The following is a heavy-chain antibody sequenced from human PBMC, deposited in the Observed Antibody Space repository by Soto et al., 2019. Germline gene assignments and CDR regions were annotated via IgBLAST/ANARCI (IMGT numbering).Heavy chain of an antibody. CDR1: GGTFSSYT. J-gene: IGHJ3*02. V-gene: IGHV1-69*08. D-gene: IGHD2-21*01. CDR3: ARDSLSLCGGDCYHDAFDI. Sequence: QVQLVQSGAEVKKPGSSVKVSCKASGGTFSSYTISWVRQAPGQGLEWMGRIIPILGIANYAQKFQGRVTITADKSTSTAYMELSSLRSEDTAVYYCARDSLSLCGGDCYHDAFDIWGQGTMVTVSS. CDR2: IIPILGIA.